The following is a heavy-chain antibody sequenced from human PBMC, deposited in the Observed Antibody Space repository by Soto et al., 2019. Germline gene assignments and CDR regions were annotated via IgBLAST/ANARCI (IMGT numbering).Heavy chain of an antibody. CDR3: ARQASFDY. J-gene: IGHJ4*02. V-gene: IGHV3-74*01. CDR1: GFTFSSYW. Sequence: EVQLVESGGDLVQPGGSLRLSCAASGFTFSSYWMHWVRQAPGEGLVWVSRINTDGSSTSYADSVKGRFTISRDNAKNTLYLQMTSLRTEDTAMYYCARQASFDYWGRGPLVTVSS. CDR2: INTDGSST.